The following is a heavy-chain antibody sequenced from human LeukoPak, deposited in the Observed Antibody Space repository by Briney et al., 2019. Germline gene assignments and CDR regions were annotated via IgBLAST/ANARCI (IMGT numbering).Heavy chain of an antibody. CDR2: ISAYNGNT. CDR1: GYTFTSYG. V-gene: IGHV1-18*01. J-gene: IGHJ4*02. CDR3: ARDIATVQHHG. D-gene: IGHD1-1*01. Sequence: ASVRVSCKTSGYTFTSYGNSWVRQAPGQGLEWMRWISAYNGNTNYVQKFRGRVAMTTDTSTSTVYMDLRSLRSDDTAVYYCARDIATVQHHGWGQGTLVTVSS.